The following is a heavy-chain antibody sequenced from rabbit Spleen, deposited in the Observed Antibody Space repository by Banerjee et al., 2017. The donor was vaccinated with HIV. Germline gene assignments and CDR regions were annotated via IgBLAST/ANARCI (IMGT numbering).Heavy chain of an antibody. V-gene: IGHV1S45*01. Sequence: QEQLEESGGDLVKPEGSLTLTCTASGFSFSGSYWICWVRQAPGKGLEWIACIYGGGSSGSSYFASWAKGRFTMSKTSSTTVTLEMTSLTAADTATYFCARDLAGVIGWNFNLWGQGTLVTVS. CDR2: IYGGGSSGSS. D-gene: IGHD4-1*01. J-gene: IGHJ4*01. CDR1: GFSFSGSYW. CDR3: ARDLAGVIGWNFNL.